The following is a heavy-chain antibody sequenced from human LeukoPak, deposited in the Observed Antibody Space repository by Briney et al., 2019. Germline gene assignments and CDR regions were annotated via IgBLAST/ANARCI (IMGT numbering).Heavy chain of an antibody. CDR1: GYTFTSYY. CDR2: IIPILGIA. Sequence: GASVKVSCKASGYTFTSYYMHWVRQAPGQGLEWMGRIIPILGIANYAQKLQGRATITADKSTSTAYMELSSLRSEDTAVYYCASRIAVAGTWTPDYWGQGTLVTVSS. D-gene: IGHD6-19*01. V-gene: IGHV1-69*02. J-gene: IGHJ4*02. CDR3: ASRIAVAGTWTPDY.